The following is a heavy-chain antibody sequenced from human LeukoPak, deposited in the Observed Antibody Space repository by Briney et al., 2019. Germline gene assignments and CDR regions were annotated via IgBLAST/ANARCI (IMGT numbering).Heavy chain of an antibody. CDR1: GGTFSSYA. Sequence: ASVKVSCKASGGTFSSYAISWVRQAPGQGLEWMGRIIPIFGIANYAQKFQGRVTITADKSTSTAYMELSSLRSEDTAVYYCAREITTVTTGLYYFDYWGQGILVTVSS. V-gene: IGHV1-69*04. CDR2: IIPIFGIA. D-gene: IGHD4-17*01. J-gene: IGHJ4*02. CDR3: AREITTVTTGLYYFDY.